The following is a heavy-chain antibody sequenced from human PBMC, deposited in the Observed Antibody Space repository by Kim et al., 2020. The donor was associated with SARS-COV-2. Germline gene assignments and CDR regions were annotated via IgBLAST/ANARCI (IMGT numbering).Heavy chain of an antibody. Sequence: GGSLRLSCAASGFPFNNYAMSWVRQAPGKGPEWVSSISATGGSTYYPDSVKGRFTISRDNSRNTLFLQMNSLRAEDTAVYYSAKGTLSQWTFDYWGQGTLVTVSS. J-gene: IGHJ4*02. D-gene: IGHD2-8*01. CDR3: AKGTLSQWTFDY. V-gene: IGHV3-23*01. CDR2: ISATGGST. CDR1: GFPFNNYA.